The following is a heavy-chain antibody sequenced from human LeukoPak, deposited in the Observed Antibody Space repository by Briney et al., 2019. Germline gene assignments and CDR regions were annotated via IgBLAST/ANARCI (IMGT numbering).Heavy chain of an antibody. D-gene: IGHD5-18*01. V-gene: IGHV3-48*02. CDR3: ARDGVIVDTAMAGSYYYYYGMDV. CDR1: GLTFSSYS. CDR2: ISSGSGTI. J-gene: IGHJ6*02. Sequence: PGGSLRLSCAASGLTFSSYSMNWVRQAPGKGLEWVSYISSGSGTIYYADSVKGRFTISRDNAKNSLYLQMNSLRDEDTALYYCARDGVIVDTAMAGSYYYYYGMDVWGQGTTVTVSS.